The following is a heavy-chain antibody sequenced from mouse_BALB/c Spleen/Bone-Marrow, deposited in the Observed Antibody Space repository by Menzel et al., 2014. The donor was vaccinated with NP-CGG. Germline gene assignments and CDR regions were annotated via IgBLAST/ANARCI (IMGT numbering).Heavy chain of an antibody. D-gene: IGHD1-2*01. V-gene: IGHV5-12-2*01. CDR1: GYTFSSYT. CDR2: ISNGGGST. Sequence: ESGGGLVQPGGSLKLSCAASGYTFSSYTMSWVRQTPEKRLEWVAYISNGGGSTYYPDTVKGRFTISRDNAKNTLYLQMSSLKSEDTAMYYCARRSAATYYFDYWGQGTTLTVSS. CDR3: ARRSAATYYFDY. J-gene: IGHJ2*01.